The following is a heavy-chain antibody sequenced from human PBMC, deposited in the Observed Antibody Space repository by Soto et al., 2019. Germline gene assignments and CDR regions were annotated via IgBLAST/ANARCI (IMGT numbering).Heavy chain of an antibody. D-gene: IGHD2-8*01. Sequence: GGSLRLSCAASGFTFSSYAMSWVRQAPGKGLEWVSAISGSGGSTYYADSVKGRFTISRDNSKNTLYLQMNSLRAEDTAVYYCAKSRMTTDIVLMVYAEFDYWGQGTLVTVSS. CDR1: GFTFSSYA. CDR2: ISGSGGST. CDR3: AKSRMTTDIVLMVYAEFDY. J-gene: IGHJ4*02. V-gene: IGHV3-23*01.